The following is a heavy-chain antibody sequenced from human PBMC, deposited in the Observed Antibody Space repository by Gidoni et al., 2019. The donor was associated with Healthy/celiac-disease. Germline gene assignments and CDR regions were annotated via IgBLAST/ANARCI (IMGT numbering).Heavy chain of an antibody. CDR3: ARDPYYYDSSGYFYFDY. J-gene: IGHJ4*02. CDR1: GFPSSSYS. CDR2: ISSSSSYI. D-gene: IGHD3-22*01. Sequence: EVQLVESGGGLFRPGGSWRLSFPPSGFPSSSYSMNWVRQAPGKGLEWVSSISSSSSYIYYADSVKGRFTISRDNAKNSLYLQMNSLRAEDTAVYYCARDPYYYDSSGYFYFDYWGQGTLVTVSS. V-gene: IGHV3-21*01.